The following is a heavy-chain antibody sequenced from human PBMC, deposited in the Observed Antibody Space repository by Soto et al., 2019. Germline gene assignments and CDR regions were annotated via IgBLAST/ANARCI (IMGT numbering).Heavy chain of an antibody. Sequence: QVQLVESGGGVVQPGRSLRPSCAASGFTFSNYAMHWVRQAPGKGLEWVAVISYDGSNKYYADSVKGRFTISRDNSKNTMSVQMNSLRAEDTAVYYCAREDTGSFDYWGQGTLVTVSS. V-gene: IGHV3-30-3*01. CDR1: GFTFSNYA. J-gene: IGHJ4*02. CDR3: AREDTGSFDY. CDR2: ISYDGSNK. D-gene: IGHD2-8*02.